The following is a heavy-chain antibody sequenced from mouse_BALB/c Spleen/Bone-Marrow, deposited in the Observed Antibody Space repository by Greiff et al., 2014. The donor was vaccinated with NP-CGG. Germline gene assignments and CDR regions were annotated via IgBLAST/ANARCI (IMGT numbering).Heavy chain of an antibody. CDR3: ARRLLYYFDY. D-gene: IGHD1-2*01. CDR1: GYTLSTYW. V-gene: IGHV1-9*01. CDR2: ILPGSGST. Sequence: VQLQQSGAELMKPGASVKISCKATGYTLSTYWIEWVKQRPGHGLEWIGEILPGSGSTNYNEKFKGKATFTADTSSNTAYMRLSSLTSEDSAVYYCARRLLYYFDYWGQGTTLTVSS. J-gene: IGHJ2*01.